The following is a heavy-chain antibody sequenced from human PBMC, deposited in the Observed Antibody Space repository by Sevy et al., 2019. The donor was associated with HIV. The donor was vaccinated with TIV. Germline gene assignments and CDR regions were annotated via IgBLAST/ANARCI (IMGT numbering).Heavy chain of an antibody. D-gene: IGHD3-16*01. CDR3: AKCLCTSIDADYYYYMDV. CDR2: ISGSGDNT. Sequence: GGSLRLSCAASGFTFSSYATSWVRHAPWKGLEWVSTISGSGDNTFYADSAKGRFTISRDNSKNTLYLQMNSLRAEDTAVYYCAKCLCTSIDADYYYYMDVWGKGTTVTVSS. CDR1: GFTFSSYA. J-gene: IGHJ6*03. V-gene: IGHV3-23*01.